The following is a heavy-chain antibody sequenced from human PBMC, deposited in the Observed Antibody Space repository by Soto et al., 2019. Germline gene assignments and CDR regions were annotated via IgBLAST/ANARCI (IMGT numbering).Heavy chain of an antibody. V-gene: IGHV4-59*01. CDR2: IYYSGST. J-gene: IGHJ5*02. Sequence: PSETLSLTCTVSGGSISSYYWSWIRQPPGKGLEWIGYIYYSGSTNYNPSLKSRVTISVDTSKNQFSLKLSSVTAADTAVYYCARVTHMGFGRDWSDPWGQGTLVTVSS. D-gene: IGHD3-10*01. CDR3: ARVTHMGFGRDWSDP. CDR1: GGSISSYY.